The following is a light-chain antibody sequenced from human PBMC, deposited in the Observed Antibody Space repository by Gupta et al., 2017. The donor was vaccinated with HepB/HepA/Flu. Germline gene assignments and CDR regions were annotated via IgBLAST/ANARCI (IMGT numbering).Light chain of an antibody. CDR2: DVN. Sequence: QSALTQPRSVSGSPGQSVSISCTGTSSDVGGHDFVSWYQQHPGNVPKLMFYDVNKRPSGVPARFSASTSGNTASLTISGLQAEDEADYYCGSYAGRNMPYVFGTGTKVTVL. CDR3: GSYAGRNMPYV. V-gene: IGLV2-11*01. CDR1: SSDVGGHDF. J-gene: IGLJ1*01.